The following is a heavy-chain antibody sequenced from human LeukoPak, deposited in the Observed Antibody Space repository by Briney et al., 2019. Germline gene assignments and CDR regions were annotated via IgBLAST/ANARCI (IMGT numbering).Heavy chain of an antibody. D-gene: IGHD2-2*01. CDR3: ARSYCSSTSCTKTAYYYYMDV. CDR1: GFTFSSYS. J-gene: IGHJ6*03. Sequence: HPGGSLRLSCAASGFTFSSYSMNWVRQAPGKGLEWVSYISSISSTIYYADSVKGRFTISRDNAKNSLYLQMNSLRAEDTAVYYCARSYCSSTSCTKTAYYYYMDVWGKGTTVTVSS. CDR2: ISSISSTI. V-gene: IGHV3-48*04.